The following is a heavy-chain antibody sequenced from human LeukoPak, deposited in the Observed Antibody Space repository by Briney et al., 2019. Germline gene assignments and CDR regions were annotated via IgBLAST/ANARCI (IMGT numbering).Heavy chain of an antibody. J-gene: IGHJ4*02. CDR2: INSDGSST. CDR1: GFTFSSYW. D-gene: IGHD3-3*01. CDR3: ARVTSFPKYYDFWSHGQGNFDY. Sequence: PGGSLRLSCAASGFTFSSYWMHWVRHAPGKGLVWVSRINSDGSSTSYADSVKGRFTISRDNAKNTLYLQMNSLRAEDTAVYYCARVTSFPKYYDFWSHGQGNFDYWGQGTLVTVSS. V-gene: IGHV3-74*01.